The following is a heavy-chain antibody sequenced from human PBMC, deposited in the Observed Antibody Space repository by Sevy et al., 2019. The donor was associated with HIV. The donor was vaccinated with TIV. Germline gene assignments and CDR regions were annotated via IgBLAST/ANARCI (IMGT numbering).Heavy chain of an antibody. CDR1: GFTFSSYA. CDR3: AKDTGFPNWFDP. D-gene: IGHD2-15*01. J-gene: IGHJ5*02. CDR2: ISGSGGST. V-gene: IGHV3-23*01. Sequence: GGSLRLSCAASGFTFSSYAMSWVRQAPGKGLEWVSAISGSGGSTYYADSVKGRFTISRDNSKDTLYLQMNSLRAEDTAVYYCAKDTGFPNWFDPWGQGTLVTVSS.